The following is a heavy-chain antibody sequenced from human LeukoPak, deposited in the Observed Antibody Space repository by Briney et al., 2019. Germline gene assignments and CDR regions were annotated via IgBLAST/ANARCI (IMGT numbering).Heavy chain of an antibody. J-gene: IGHJ4*02. CDR2: ISSNNFTV. V-gene: IGHV3-48*01. CDR3: ARDLGQDY. Sequence: GGSLRLSCAASGFTFSTYSMNWVRQAPGKGLEWVSYISSNNFTVYYAASVKGRFTISRDNAKNSLYLQMNSLRAEDTAVYYCARDLGQDYWGQGTLVTVSS. CDR1: GFTFSTYS.